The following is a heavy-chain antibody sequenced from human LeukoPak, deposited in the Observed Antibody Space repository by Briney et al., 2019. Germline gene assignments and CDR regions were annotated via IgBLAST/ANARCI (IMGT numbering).Heavy chain of an antibody. D-gene: IGHD3-3*01. V-gene: IGHV3-15*01. J-gene: IGHJ4*02. CDR1: GFTFSNAW. CDR2: IKSKTDGGTT. CDR3: TTADRPWSGYGLDY. Sequence: GGSLRLSCAASGFTFSNAWMSWVRQAPGKGLEWVGRIKSKTDGGTTDYAAPVKGRFTISRDDSKNTLYLQMNSLKTEDTAVYCCTTADRPWSGYGLDYWGQGTLVTVSS.